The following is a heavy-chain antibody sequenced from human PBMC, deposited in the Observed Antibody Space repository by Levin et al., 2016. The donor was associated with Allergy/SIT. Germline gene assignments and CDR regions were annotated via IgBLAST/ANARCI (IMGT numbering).Heavy chain of an antibody. V-gene: IGHV4-39*01. Sequence: SETLSLTCTVSGGSISSSSYYWGWIRQPPGKGLEWIGSIYYSGSTYYNPSLKSRVTISVDTSKNQFSLKLSSVTAADTAVYYCARLTYRGMVRGVSFDYWGQGTLVTVSS. CDR3: ARLTYRGMVRGVSFDY. CDR1: GGSISSSSYY. J-gene: IGHJ4*02. CDR2: IYYSGST. D-gene: IGHD3-10*01.